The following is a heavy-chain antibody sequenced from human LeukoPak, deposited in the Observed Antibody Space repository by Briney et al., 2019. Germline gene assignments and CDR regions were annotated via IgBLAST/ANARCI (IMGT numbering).Heavy chain of an antibody. CDR1: GFTFSSYS. J-gene: IGHJ4*02. Sequence: PGGSLRLSCAASGFTFSSYSMNWVRQAPGKGLEWVSYISSSSSTIYYADSVKGRFTISRDNAKNSLYLQMNSLRAEDTAVYYCARSSVMITFGGVIEPFDYWGQGTLVTVSS. V-gene: IGHV3-48*04. CDR3: ARSSVMITFGGVIEPFDY. D-gene: IGHD3-16*02. CDR2: ISSSSSTI.